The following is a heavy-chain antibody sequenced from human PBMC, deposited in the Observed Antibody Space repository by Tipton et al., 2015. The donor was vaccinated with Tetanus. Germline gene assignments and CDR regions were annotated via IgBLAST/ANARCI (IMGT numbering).Heavy chain of an antibody. V-gene: IGHV5-51*01. CDR3: ARAHCTDGVCNFDF. CDR1: GYIFNNYW. CDR2: IYPGDSDT. Sequence: EVQLVQSGGEVKKPGESLKISCKGSGYIFNNYWIGWVRQMPGKGLEWMGIIYPGDSDTRYSPSFQGQVTISVDKSINTAYLQWSSLKASDTSMFYCARAHCTDGVCNFDFWGQGALVTVAS. J-gene: IGHJ4*02. D-gene: IGHD2-8*01.